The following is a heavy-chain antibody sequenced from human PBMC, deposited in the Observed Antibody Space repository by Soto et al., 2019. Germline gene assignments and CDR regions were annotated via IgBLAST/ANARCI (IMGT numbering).Heavy chain of an antibody. V-gene: IGHV3-30*18. CDR3: AKDLVYDILTGPAGMDV. CDR2: ISYDGSNK. J-gene: IGHJ6*02. Sequence: GGSLRLSCAASGFTFSSYGMHWVRQSPGKGLEWVAVISYDGSNKYYADSVKGRFTISRDNSKNTLSLQMNSLRAEDTAVYYCAKDLVYDILTGPAGMDVWGQGTTVTVSS. D-gene: IGHD3-9*01. CDR1: GFTFSSYG.